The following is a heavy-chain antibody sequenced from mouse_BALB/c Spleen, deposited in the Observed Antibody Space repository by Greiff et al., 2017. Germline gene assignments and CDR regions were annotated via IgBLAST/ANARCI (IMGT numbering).Heavy chain of an antibody. CDR3: AREGLLRLRAMDY. CDR2: ISSGGST. CDR1: GFTFSSYA. V-gene: IGHV5-6-5*01. D-gene: IGHD1-2*01. J-gene: IGHJ4*01. Sequence: EVHLVESGGGLVKPGGSLKLSCAASGFTFSSYAMSWVRQTPEKRLEWVASISSGGSTYYPDSVKGRFTISRDNARNILYLQMSSLRSEDTAMYYCAREGLLRLRAMDYWGKEPQSPSPQ.